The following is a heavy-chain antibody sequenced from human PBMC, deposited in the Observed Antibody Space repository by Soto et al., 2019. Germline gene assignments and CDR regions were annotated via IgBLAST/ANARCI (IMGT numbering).Heavy chain of an antibody. D-gene: IGHD4-17*01. Sequence: QVQLVASGGGVVQPGTSLRLSCEASGFTFSDHAMHWVRQAPGKGLEWVAVVWVDGGNKFYTDSVKGRFTISRDNSKNTLFLQMNSLRVVDTAVYYCARAPAGDYTLYHYYTMDVWGQGTPVTVSS. CDR2: VWVDGGNK. V-gene: IGHV3-33*01. J-gene: IGHJ6*02. CDR1: GFTFSDHA. CDR3: ARAPAGDYTLYHYYTMDV.